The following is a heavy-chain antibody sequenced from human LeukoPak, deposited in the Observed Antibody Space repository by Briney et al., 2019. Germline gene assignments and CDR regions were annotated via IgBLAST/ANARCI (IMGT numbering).Heavy chain of an antibody. Sequence: GESLRLSCAASGFTFSSYGMNWVRQVPGKGLEWVAFIRFDGRDKYYADSVKGRFTISRDNSESTLDLQMNSLRVEDTAVYYCARERPGSASAFDSWGQGTLVTVSS. V-gene: IGHV3-30*02. CDR1: GFTFSSYG. CDR3: ARERPGSASAFDS. J-gene: IGHJ4*02. D-gene: IGHD6-25*01. CDR2: IRFDGRDK.